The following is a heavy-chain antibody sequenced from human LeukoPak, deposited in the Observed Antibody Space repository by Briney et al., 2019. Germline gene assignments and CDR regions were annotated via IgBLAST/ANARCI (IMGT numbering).Heavy chain of an antibody. CDR1: GFTFSTYA. J-gene: IGHJ3*02. CDR2: IRGGAAST. Sequence: GGSLRLSCVASGFTFSTYAMTWVRQAPGEGLEWVSVIRGGAASTYYADSVKGRFTISRDNSKNTLYLQMNSLRAEDTAIYYCAKGNYCSSTSCYPDAFDIWGQGTMVTVSS. V-gene: IGHV3-23*01. D-gene: IGHD2-2*01. CDR3: AKGNYCSSTSCYPDAFDI.